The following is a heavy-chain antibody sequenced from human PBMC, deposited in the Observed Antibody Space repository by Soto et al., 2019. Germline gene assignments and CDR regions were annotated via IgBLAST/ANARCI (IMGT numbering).Heavy chain of an antibody. CDR1: GFTFSSYA. Sequence: GGSLRLSCAASGFTFSSYAMHWVRQAPGKGLEWVAVISYDGSNKYYADSVKGRFTISRDNSKNTLYLQMNSLRAEDTAVYYCARDLDRYSSSSGEDYYGMDVWGQGTTVTV. CDR3: ARDLDRYSSSSGEDYYGMDV. J-gene: IGHJ6*02. CDR2: ISYDGSNK. V-gene: IGHV3-30-3*01. D-gene: IGHD6-6*01.